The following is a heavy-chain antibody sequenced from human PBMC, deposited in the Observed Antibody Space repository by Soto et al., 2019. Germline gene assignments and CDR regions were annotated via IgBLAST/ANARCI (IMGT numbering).Heavy chain of an antibody. Sequence: VESLKISCKSYGYSFTTYWIAWVRQMPGKGLEWMGSIHPGESDTRYSPSFQGQVTISADRSITTAYLQWSSLKASDTAMYYCASHEATYYNFYGIDVRGQGTTVTV. CDR3: ASHEATYYNFYGIDV. CDR1: GYSFTTYW. J-gene: IGHJ6*02. V-gene: IGHV5-51*01. CDR2: IHPGESDT.